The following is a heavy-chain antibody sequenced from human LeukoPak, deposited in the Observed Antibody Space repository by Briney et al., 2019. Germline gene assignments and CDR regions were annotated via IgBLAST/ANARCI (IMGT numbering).Heavy chain of an antibody. Sequence: PGGSLRLSCAASGFDFSSNWMHWVRHAPGQGLVWVSRIKGDGISTNYADSVKGRFTISKDSAKNTLYLQMNSLRAEDTGLYYCAKDHYWSIDYWGRGTLVTVSS. D-gene: IGHD3-3*01. CDR2: IKGDGIST. J-gene: IGHJ4*02. V-gene: IGHV3-74*01. CDR3: AKDHYWSIDY. CDR1: GFDFSSNW.